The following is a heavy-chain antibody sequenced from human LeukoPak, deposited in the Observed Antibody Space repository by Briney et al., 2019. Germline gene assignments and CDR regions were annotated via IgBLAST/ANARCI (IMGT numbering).Heavy chain of an antibody. D-gene: IGHD5-24*01. CDR2: ISSSSSYI. V-gene: IGHV3-21*01. CDR3: VVWGDGYNRY. Sequence: PGGSPRLSCAASGFTFSSYSMNWDRQAPGKGLEWVSSISSSSSYIYYADSVKGRFTISRDNAKNSLYLQMNSLRAEDTAVYYCVVWGDGYNRYWGQGTLVTVSS. CDR1: GFTFSSYS. J-gene: IGHJ4*02.